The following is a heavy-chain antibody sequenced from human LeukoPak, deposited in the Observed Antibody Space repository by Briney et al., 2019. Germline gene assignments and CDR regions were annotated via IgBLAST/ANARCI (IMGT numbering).Heavy chain of an antibody. J-gene: IGHJ4*02. V-gene: IGHV1-46*01. CDR1: EYTFTSYH. D-gene: IGHD2-2*01. Sequence: ASVQVSCKTSEYTFTSYHMHWVRQAPGQGLEWVAIIKSTGDTTVYAQEFQGRVTVTRDTSTSTVYMDLSSLSSEDTAVYYCVREDAHTYYFDFWGPGTLVTVSS. CDR3: VREDAHTYYFDF. CDR2: IKSTGDTT.